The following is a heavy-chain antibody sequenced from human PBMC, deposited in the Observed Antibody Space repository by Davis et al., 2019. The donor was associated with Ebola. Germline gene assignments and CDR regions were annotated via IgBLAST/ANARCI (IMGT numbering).Heavy chain of an antibody. CDR3: VKDLSYIPRDGMDV. J-gene: IGHJ6*02. V-gene: IGHV3-30*18. CDR2: IFYDGSEK. CDR1: GFTFNSYG. Sequence: GESLRLSCAASGFTFNSYGLHWVRQAPGKGLEWVAVIFYDGSEKFYADSVRGRFTISRDNSKSTLYLQMNSLRVEDTAAYYCVKDLSYIPRDGMDVWGQGTAVTVSS. D-gene: IGHD2-21*01.